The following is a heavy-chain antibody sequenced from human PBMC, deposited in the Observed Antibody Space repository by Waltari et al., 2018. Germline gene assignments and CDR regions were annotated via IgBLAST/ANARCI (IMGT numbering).Heavy chain of an antibody. Sequence: EVQLLESGGGLVQPGGSLRLSCAASGFTFSSYALSWVRQAPGKGLEWVSAISGSGGSTYYADSVKGRFTISRDNSKNTLYLQMNSLRAEDTAVYYCAKGWFRELSAFDIWGQGTMVTVSS. CDR3: AKGWFRELSAFDI. V-gene: IGHV3-23*01. D-gene: IGHD3-10*01. J-gene: IGHJ3*02. CDR1: GFTFSSYA. CDR2: ISGSGGST.